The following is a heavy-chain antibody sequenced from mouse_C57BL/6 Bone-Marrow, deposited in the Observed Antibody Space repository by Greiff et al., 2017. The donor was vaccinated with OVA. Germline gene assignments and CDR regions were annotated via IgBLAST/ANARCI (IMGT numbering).Heavy chain of an antibody. CDR1: GYAFSSSW. CDR3: ASAHDYGSSYWYFDV. V-gene: IGHV1-82*01. CDR2: IYPGDGDT. Sequence: QVQLKQSGPELVKPGASVKISCKASGYAFSSSWMHWVKQRPGKGLEWIGRIYPGDGDTNYNGKFKGKATLTADKASSTAYMQLSSLTSEDSAVYFCASAHDYGSSYWYFDVWGTGTTVTVSS. J-gene: IGHJ1*03. D-gene: IGHD1-1*01.